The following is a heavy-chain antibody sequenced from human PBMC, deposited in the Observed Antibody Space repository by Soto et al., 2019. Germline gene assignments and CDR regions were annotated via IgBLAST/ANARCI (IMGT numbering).Heavy chain of an antibody. Sequence: QITLKESGPTLVKPTQTLTLTCTFSGFSLSSTRMAVGWIRQSPGKALEWLALIYWDDDKRYSPFLKSRLTITKDTYKNQVVLTMSNMDAVDTARYYCAHIVVAGLGYYFDYWGQGTLVTVSS. CDR1: GFSLSSTRMA. CDR3: AHIVVAGLGYYFDY. J-gene: IGHJ4*02. CDR2: IYWDDDK. D-gene: IGHD6-19*01. V-gene: IGHV2-5*02.